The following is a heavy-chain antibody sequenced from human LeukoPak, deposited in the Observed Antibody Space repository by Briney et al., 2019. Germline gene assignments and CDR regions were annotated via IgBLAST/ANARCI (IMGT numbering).Heavy chain of an antibody. CDR2: IYYSGST. J-gene: IGHJ4*02. V-gene: IGHV4-39*01. Sequence: PSETLSLTCTVSGGSISSSSYYWGWIRQPPGKGLEWIGSIYYSGSTYYNPSLKSRVTISVDTSKNQFSLKLSSVTAADTAVYYCARRRYYDFWSDKLGEVWGQGTLVTVSS. D-gene: IGHD3-3*01. CDR1: GGSISSSSYY. CDR3: ARRRYYDFWSDKLGEV.